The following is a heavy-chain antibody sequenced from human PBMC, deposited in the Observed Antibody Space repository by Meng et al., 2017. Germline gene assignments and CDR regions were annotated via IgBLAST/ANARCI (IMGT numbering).Heavy chain of an antibody. V-gene: IGHV3-23*01. J-gene: IGHJ6*02. CDR2: ISGGGGST. Sequence: GESLKISCAASGFTFSSYAMSWVRQAPGKGLEWVSAISGGGGSTYYADSVKGRFTISRDNSKTTLYLQMNSLGAEDTAVYYCAKFFRRVAGYQEPTDYYYGMDDWGQGATVTVSS. CDR3: AKFFRRVAGYQEPTDYYYGMDD. D-gene: IGHD6-19*01. CDR1: GFTFSSYA.